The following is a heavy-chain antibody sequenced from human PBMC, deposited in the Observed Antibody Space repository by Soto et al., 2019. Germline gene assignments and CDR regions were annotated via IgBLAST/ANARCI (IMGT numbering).Heavy chain of an antibody. J-gene: IGHJ6*04. CDR3: ARDDVLCDGGRCYGVPLXV. CDR2: IQSGGPT. Sequence: GSLRLSCAASGFTVSSKYMSWVRQAPGKGLEWVSLIQSGGPTYYADSVKGRFTISRDTSENTLHLQMDSLRAEDTAVYYCARDDVLCDGGRCYGVPLXVWGKGTTVTVSS. D-gene: IGHD2-15*01. CDR1: GFTVSSKY. V-gene: IGHV3-66*01.